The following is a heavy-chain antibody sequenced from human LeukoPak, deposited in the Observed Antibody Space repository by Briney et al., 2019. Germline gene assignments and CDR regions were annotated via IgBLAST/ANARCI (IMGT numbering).Heavy chain of an antibody. CDR1: GGSFSGYY. V-gene: IGHV4-34*01. D-gene: IGHD3-16*02. Sequence: SETLSLTCAVYGGSFSGYYCSWIRQPPAKGLEWIGESNHIRRTNYNPSLKSRVTISVDTSKNQSSLKLSSAPAADTAVYYRESRALNFDSWGQGTLVTVSS. J-gene: IGHJ4*02. CDR3: ESRALNFDS. CDR2: SNHIRRT.